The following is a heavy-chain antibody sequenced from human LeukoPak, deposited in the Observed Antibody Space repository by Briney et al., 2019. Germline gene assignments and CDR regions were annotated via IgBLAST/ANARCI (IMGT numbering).Heavy chain of an antibody. D-gene: IGHD6-19*01. V-gene: IGHV4-59*01. CDR3: ARGVAVAAEIRSFDP. CDR2: IYYSGST. Sequence: PSETLSLTCTVSGGSISSYYWSWLRQPPGKGLEWLGYIYYSGSTNYNPSLKSRVTISVDTSKNQFSLKLSSVTAADTAVYYCARGVAVAAEIRSFDPWGQGTLVTVSS. CDR1: GGSISSYY. J-gene: IGHJ5*02.